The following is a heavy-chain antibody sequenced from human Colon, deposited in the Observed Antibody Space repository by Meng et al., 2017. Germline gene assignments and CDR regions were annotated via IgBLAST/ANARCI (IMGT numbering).Heavy chain of an antibody. CDR1: GFTINDYT. J-gene: IGHJ1*01. Sequence: GESLKISCVASGFTINDYTIGWVRQAPGKELEWVGFIRGKPYDGTTDYAASVKGRFTISRDDSKSIAYLQMNSLKSEDTAVYYCARSPAAKYFHHWGQGTLVTVSS. V-gene: IGHV3-49*04. CDR3: ARSPAAKYFHH. CDR2: IRGKPYDGTT. D-gene: IGHD6-25*01.